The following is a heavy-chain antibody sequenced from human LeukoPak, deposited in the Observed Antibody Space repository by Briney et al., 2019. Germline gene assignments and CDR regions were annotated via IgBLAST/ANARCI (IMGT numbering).Heavy chain of an antibody. D-gene: IGHD1-1*01. CDR2: MNQDGSSI. CDR3: TRGGGQLDF. CDR1: GFTFSNSW. J-gene: IGHJ4*02. Sequence: GGSLRLSCAAFGFTFSNSWMSWVRQAPGKGLGWVANMNQDGSSIYYVDSVKGRFTISRDNAKYSLYLHMNSLRAEDTAVYYCTRGGGQLDFWGQGTLVTVSS. V-gene: IGHV3-7*01.